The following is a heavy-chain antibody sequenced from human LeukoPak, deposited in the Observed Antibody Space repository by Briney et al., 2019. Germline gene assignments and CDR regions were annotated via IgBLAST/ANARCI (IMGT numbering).Heavy chain of an antibody. CDR2: ISDDGGST. J-gene: IGHJ4*02. Sequence: PGGSLRLSCAASGFTFSSYAMTWVRQAPGKGLEWVSVISDDGGSTYYADCVKGRFTISRDNSKNTLYLQMNSLRAEDTAVYYCAPTCSGGTCYLFDYWGQGTLVTVSS. CDR1: GFTFSSYA. CDR3: APTCSGGTCYLFDY. V-gene: IGHV3-23*01. D-gene: IGHD2-15*01.